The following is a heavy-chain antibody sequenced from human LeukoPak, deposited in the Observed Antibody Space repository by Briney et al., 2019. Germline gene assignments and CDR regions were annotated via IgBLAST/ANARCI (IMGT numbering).Heavy chain of an antibody. V-gene: IGHV4-30-2*01. D-gene: IGHD5-24*01. J-gene: IGHJ4*02. CDR3: AGKYWDGYNYSFDY. CDR2: IYHSGST. Sequence: SETLSLTCAVSGGSISSGGYSWSWIRQPPGKGLEWIGYIYHSGSTYYNPSLKSRVTISVDRSKNQFSLKLSSVTAADTAVYYCAGKYWDGYNYSFDYWGQGTLVTVSS. CDR1: GGSISSGGYS.